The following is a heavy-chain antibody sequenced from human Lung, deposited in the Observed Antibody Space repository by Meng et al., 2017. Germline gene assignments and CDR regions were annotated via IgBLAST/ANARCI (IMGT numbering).Heavy chain of an antibody. V-gene: IGHV1-2*06. CDR2: IDPKTGDT. CDR1: GYNFPDYY. Sequence: VLLVRSGAEVKKPGASVTVSCKPSGYNFPDYYIHWVRRAPGQGLEWMGRIDPKTGDTHYALKFQGRVTMTGDTSISTAYMELSGLRSDDTAMYYCARDEDISAAGKLFGDYWGHGTLVTVSS. J-gene: IGHJ4*01. CDR3: ARDEDISAAGKLFGDY. D-gene: IGHD6-13*01.